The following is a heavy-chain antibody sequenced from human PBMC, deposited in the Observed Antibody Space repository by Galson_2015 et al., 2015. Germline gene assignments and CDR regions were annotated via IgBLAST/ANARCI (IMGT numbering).Heavy chain of an antibody. CDR3: AHRPVAVENNGFDP. CDR1: RLSLRTRGVG. J-gene: IGHJ5*02. CDR2: IYWHDDK. D-gene: IGHD6-19*01. V-gene: IGHV2-5*01. Sequence: PALVHLTKALTLPCTFSRLSLRTRGVGVGWIRQPQGKALEWLALIYWHDDKRYSPSLQSRLTITKDTSKNQMVLTMTNMDPVDTATYYGAHRPVAVENNGFDPWGQGTLVTVSS.